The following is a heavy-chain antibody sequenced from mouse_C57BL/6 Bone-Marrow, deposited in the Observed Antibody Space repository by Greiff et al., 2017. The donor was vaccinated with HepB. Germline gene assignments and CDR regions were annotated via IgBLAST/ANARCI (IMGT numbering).Heavy chain of an antibody. CDR1: GFTFSSYG. J-gene: IGHJ1*03. V-gene: IGHV5-6*01. D-gene: IGHD1-1*01. CDR2: ISSGGSYT. CDR3: ARREDYGSRWYFDV. Sequence: EVQRVESGGDLVKPGGSLKLSCAASGFTFSSYGMSWVRQTPDKRLEWVATISSGGSYTYYPDSVKGRFTISRDNAKNTLYLQMSSLKSEDTAMYYCARREDYGSRWYFDVWGTGTTVTVSS.